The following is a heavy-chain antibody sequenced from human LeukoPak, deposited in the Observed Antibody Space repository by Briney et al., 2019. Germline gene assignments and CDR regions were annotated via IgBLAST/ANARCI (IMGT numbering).Heavy chain of an antibody. Sequence: GGSLILSCAASGFTSSSYWMSWFRQAPGKGLEGLTNIKQDGSEKYYVDSVKGRFTISRDNAKNSLYLQMNSLRAEDTAVYYCARDPGIAVADYYFDYWGQGTLVTVSS. CDR2: IKQDGSEK. D-gene: IGHD6-19*01. CDR1: GFTSSSYW. V-gene: IGHV3-7*01. CDR3: ARDPGIAVADYYFDY. J-gene: IGHJ4*02.